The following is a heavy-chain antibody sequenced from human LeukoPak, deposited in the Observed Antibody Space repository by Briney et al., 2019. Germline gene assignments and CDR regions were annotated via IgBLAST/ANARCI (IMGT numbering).Heavy chain of an antibody. CDR1: GLTFSSYA. J-gene: IGHJ4*02. CDR3: AKDFRGNGYFFDY. Sequence: QPGGSLRLSCAASGLTFSSYAVSWVRQAPGKGLEWVSAISGSGDTSFYADSVKGRFTISRDNSKNTLYLQMNSLSAEDTAVYYRAKDFRGNGYFFDYWGQGTLVTVSS. V-gene: IGHV3-23*01. CDR2: ISGSGDTS. D-gene: IGHD4-23*01.